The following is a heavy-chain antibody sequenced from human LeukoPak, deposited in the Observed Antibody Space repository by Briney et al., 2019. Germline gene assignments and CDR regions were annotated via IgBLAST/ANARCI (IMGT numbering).Heavy chain of an antibody. Sequence: PSETLSLTCTVSGGSISSSSYYWGWIRQPPGKGLEWIGYIYYSGSTNYNPSLKSRVTISVDTSKNQFSLKLSSVTAADTAVYYCARFHVNWFDPWGQGTLVTVSS. CDR2: IYYSGST. J-gene: IGHJ5*02. V-gene: IGHV4-61*05. CDR3: ARFHVNWFDP. CDR1: GGSISSSSYY.